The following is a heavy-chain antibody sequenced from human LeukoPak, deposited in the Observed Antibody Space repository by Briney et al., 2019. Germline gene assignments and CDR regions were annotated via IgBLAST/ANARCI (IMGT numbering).Heavy chain of an antibody. CDR2: VSSSSIYI. V-gene: IGHV3-21*01. Sequence: GGSLRLSCAASGFTFSSYSMNWVRQAPGKGLEWVSSVSSSSIYIYNADSVKGRFTISRDNAKNSLYLQMNTLRAEDTAGYYCASGRTDIVVVPAPLRKYYFDYWGQGTLVTVSS. CDR3: ASGRTDIVVVPAPLRKYYFDY. J-gene: IGHJ4*02. D-gene: IGHD2-2*01. CDR1: GFTFSSYS.